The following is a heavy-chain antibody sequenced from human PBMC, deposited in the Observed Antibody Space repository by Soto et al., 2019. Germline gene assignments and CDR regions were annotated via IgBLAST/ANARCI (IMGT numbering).Heavy chain of an antibody. J-gene: IGHJ5*02. D-gene: IGHD6-13*01. V-gene: IGHV2-5*02. CDR1: GFSLNINGVG. CDR3: VHRHGYKSSWYDWFDP. CDR2: ISWDGDK. Sequence: QITLKESGPTLVKPTQNLTLTCIFSGFSLNINGVGVGWIRQPPGKAPEWLALISWDGDKRYSPSLKNRLTITKDTSKNQVVLSMTNMDPVDTATYYCVHRHGYKSSWYDWFDPWGQGMLVTVSS.